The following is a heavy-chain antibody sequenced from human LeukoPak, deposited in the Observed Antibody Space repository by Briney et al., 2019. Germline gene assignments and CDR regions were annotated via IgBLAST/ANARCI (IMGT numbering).Heavy chain of an antibody. CDR1: GYTFTSYY. J-gene: IGHJ4*02. CDR3: ARRELAGSTAYFDY. Sequence: ASVKVSCKASGYTFTSYYIHWVRQAPGQGLEWMGIINPSGGSTNYAQDFQGRVSMTRDTSTSTVYMELSSLRSEDTAVYYCARRELAGSTAYFDYWGQGTLVTVSS. V-gene: IGHV1-46*01. CDR2: INPSGGST. D-gene: IGHD1-26*01.